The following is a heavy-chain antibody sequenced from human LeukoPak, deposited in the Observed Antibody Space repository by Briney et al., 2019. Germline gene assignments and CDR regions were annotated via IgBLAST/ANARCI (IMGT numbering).Heavy chain of an antibody. CDR3: ARDLPD. J-gene: IGHJ4*02. CDR1: GDSISSGGYY. Sequence: SQTLSLTCTVPGDSISSGGYYWSWIRQPPGKGLEWIGYIYRNGATYYDPSLKSRVTISLDTSRNQFSLNLDSVTAADTAVYYCARDLPDWGQGTLVTVSS. CDR2: IYRNGAT. V-gene: IGHV4-31*03.